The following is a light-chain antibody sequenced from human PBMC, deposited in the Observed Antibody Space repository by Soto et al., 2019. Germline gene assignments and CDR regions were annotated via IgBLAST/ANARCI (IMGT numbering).Light chain of an antibody. CDR3: TAWDDSLNGRL. Sequence: QPVVTQPPSASGTPGQRVTFSCSGSTSNIGSNAVNWYQQLPGTAPKLLIYSNDRRPSGVPDRFSGSKSGTSASLAISGLQSEDEADYYCTAWDDSLNGRLFGGGTKLTVL. V-gene: IGLV1-44*01. CDR2: SND. J-gene: IGLJ2*01. CDR1: TSNIGSNA.